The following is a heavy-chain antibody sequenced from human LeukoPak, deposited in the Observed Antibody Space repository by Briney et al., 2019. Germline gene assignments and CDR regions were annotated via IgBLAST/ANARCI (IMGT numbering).Heavy chain of an antibody. CDR1: GFTFSSYG. CDR2: ISYDGSNK. D-gene: IGHD1-26*01. V-gene: IGHV3-30*18. J-gene: IGHJ4*02. Sequence: GGSLRLSCAASGFTFSSYGMHWVRQAPGKGLEWVAVISYDGSNKYYADSVKGRFTISRDNSKNTLYLQMNSLRAEDTAVYYCAKEYGQEELKYYFDYWGQGTLVTVSS. CDR3: AKEYGQEELKYYFDY.